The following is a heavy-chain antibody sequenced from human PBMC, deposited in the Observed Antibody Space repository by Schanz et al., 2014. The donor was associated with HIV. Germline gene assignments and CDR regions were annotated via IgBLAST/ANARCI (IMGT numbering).Heavy chain of an antibody. Sequence: QVQVVQSGAEVKKPGSSVTVSCKASGGTFSSYAISWVRQAPGQGLEWMGGFIPIFGAAKNAPKFQGRVTITADESTSTAYMELPGLNPEDTAIYYCARDDVLDSLASWGQGTLVTVSS. V-gene: IGHV1-69*01. J-gene: IGHJ5*02. CDR2: FIPIFGAA. CDR1: GGTFSSYA. D-gene: IGHD2-21*01. CDR3: ARDDVLDSLAS.